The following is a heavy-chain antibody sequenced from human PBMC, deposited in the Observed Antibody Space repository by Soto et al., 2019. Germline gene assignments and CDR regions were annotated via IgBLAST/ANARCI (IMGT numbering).Heavy chain of an antibody. CDR1: GFSFSSHW. CDR2: IREDGGEK. J-gene: IGHJ4*02. V-gene: IGHV3-7*01. Sequence: GGSLRLSCAASGFSFSSHWMSWVRQAPGKGLEWVANIREDGGEKYYVDSVKGRLTISRDNAKNLLYLQMNSLRAEDTAIYYCARAHYWGLGTLVTVSS. CDR3: ARAHY.